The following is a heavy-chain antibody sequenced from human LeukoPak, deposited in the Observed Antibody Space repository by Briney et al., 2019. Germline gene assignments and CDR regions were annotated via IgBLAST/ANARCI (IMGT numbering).Heavy chain of an antibody. V-gene: IGHV3-23*01. D-gene: IGHD6-13*01. CDR2: ISGSGGST. Sequence: GGSLRLSCAASGFTFSSYAMSWVRQAPGKGLEWVSAISGSGGSTYYADSVKGRFTVSRDNSKNTLYLQMNSLRAEDTAVYYCAKDTDSSSWVDYWGQGTPVTVSS. CDR3: AKDTDSSSWVDY. CDR1: GFTFSSYA. J-gene: IGHJ4*02.